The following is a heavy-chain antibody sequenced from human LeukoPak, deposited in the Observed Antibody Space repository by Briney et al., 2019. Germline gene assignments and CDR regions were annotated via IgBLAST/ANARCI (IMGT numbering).Heavy chain of an antibody. D-gene: IGHD2-21*01. CDR3: ATEVSTSYGY. CDR1: GFTFSGYW. CDR2: INSDGKTT. V-gene: IGHV3-74*01. Sequence: PGRSLRLSCAASGFTFSGYWMHWVRQAPGKGLVWVSRINSDGKTTSYADSVKGRFTISRDNAKNTLYLQVNSMRAEDTAVYYCATEVSTSYGYWGQGTLVTVPS. J-gene: IGHJ4*02.